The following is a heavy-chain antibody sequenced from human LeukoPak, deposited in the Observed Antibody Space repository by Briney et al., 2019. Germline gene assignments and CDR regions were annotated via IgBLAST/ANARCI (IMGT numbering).Heavy chain of an antibody. CDR3: ARGLSGSYAWYYYYYMDV. Sequence: ASVKVSCKASGYTFTSYDINWVRQATGQGLEWMGWMNPNSGNTGYAQKFQGRVTITRNTSISTAYMELSSLRSEDTAVYYCARGLSGSYAWYYYYYMDVWGKGTTVTVSS. V-gene: IGHV1-8*03. CDR1: GYTFTSYD. J-gene: IGHJ6*03. D-gene: IGHD1-26*01. CDR2: MNPNSGNT.